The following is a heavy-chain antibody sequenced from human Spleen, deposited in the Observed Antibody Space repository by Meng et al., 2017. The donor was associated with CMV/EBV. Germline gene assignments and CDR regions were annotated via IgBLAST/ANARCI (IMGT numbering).Heavy chain of an antibody. V-gene: IGHV2-5*01. D-gene: IGHD2-2*02. CDR2: IYWNDDK. CDR1: GVG. Sequence: GVGVGWIRQPPGKALEWLALIYWNDDKRYSPSLKSRLTITKDTSKNQVVLRMTNMDPVDTATYYCTHVLGYCSGTSCYSSSDAFDVWGRGTLVTVSS. CDR3: THVLGYCSGTSCYSSSDAFDV. J-gene: IGHJ3*01.